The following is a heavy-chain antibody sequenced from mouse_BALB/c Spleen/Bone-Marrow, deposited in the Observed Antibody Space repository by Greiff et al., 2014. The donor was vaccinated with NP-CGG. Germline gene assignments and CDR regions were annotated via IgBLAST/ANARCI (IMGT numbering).Heavy chain of an antibody. D-gene: IGHD4-1*01. Sequence: VQLQQSGAELVKPGASVKLSCTASGFNIKDTYMHWVKQRPEQGLEWIGRIDPASDYTQFDSKFQGKATITADTSSNTAYLQLSSLTSEDTAVYYGATLTGTFDYWGQGTTLTVSS. CDR2: IDPASDYT. CDR1: GFNIKDTY. J-gene: IGHJ2*01. V-gene: IGHV14-3*02. CDR3: ATLTGTFDY.